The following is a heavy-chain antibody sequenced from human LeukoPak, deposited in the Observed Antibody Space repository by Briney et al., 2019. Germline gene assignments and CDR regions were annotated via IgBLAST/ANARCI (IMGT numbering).Heavy chain of an antibody. V-gene: IGHV4-61*01. CDR1: GGSVNSGSYY. CDR2: IYYSGST. CDR3: ARFRYYYGSGSYSHFDY. D-gene: IGHD3-10*01. J-gene: IGHJ4*02. Sequence: SETLSLTCTVSGGSVNSGSYYWNWIRQPPGKGLEWIRYIYYSGSTNYNPSLKSRVTISVDTSKNQFSLKLSSVTAADTAVYYCARFRYYYGSGSYSHFDYWGQGTLVTVSS.